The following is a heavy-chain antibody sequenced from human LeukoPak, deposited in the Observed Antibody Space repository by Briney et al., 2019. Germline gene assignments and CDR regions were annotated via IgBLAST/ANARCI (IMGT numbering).Heavy chain of an antibody. V-gene: IGHV3-30*18. D-gene: IGHD6-13*01. Sequence: GGSLRLSCAASGFPFSSYGLHWVRQAPGKGMEWVAVISYDGSKIYFADSVKGRFTVSRDNSKNTVHLQMSSLRAEDTAVYYCAKIGLGSSSWWYFDYWGQGALVTVSS. CDR1: GFPFSSYG. J-gene: IGHJ4*02. CDR3: AKIGLGSSSWWYFDY. CDR2: ISYDGSKI.